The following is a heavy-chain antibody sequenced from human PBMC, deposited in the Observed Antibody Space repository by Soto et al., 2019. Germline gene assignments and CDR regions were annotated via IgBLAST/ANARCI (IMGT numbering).Heavy chain of an antibody. V-gene: IGHV1-69*06. CDR1: GGTFSSYT. J-gene: IGHJ5*02. D-gene: IGHD1-26*01. Sequence: QVQLGQSGAEVKEPGSSVNVSCKASGGTFSSYTISWVRQAPGQGFEWMGGITPGFGSGNYAQKFQGRVTITADKSTRTVYMALSSLTSADTSLYYCARLTGSYQLGKWFDPWGQGTLVTVPS. CDR3: ARLTGSYQLGKWFDP. CDR2: ITPGFGSG.